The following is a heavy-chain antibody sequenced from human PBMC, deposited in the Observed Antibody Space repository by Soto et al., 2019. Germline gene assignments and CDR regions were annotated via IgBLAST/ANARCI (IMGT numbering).Heavy chain of an antibody. CDR1: GFTFTDYA. J-gene: IGHJ4*02. CDR2: ISGIGGST. Sequence: GGVPRLSCAASGFTFTDYALSWVRQAPGKGLEWVATISGIGGSTYLADSVKGRLSISRDNSKNTVSLLMNSLRAEDTAVYFCARGSSGYISSWYYFDYWGRGTLVTVSS. V-gene: IGHV3-23*01. D-gene: IGHD6-13*01. CDR3: ARGSSGYISSWYYFDY.